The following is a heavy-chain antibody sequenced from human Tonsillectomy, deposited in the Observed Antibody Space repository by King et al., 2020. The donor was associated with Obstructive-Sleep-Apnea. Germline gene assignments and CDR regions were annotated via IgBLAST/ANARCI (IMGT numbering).Heavy chain of an antibody. V-gene: IGHV3-21*01. J-gene: IGHJ5*02. CDR2: ISTSSTYI. CDR3: ARDPELDDYYSYPGWFDP. CDR1: GFTFSSYS. D-gene: IGHD2-21*02. Sequence: VQLVESGGGLVKPGGSLRLSCAASGFTFSSYSMSWVRQAPGKGLEWVSSISTSSTYIYYADSVKGRFTISRDNARNSLYLQMNSLRAEDTAVYYCARDPELDDYYSYPGWFDPWGQGTLVTVSS.